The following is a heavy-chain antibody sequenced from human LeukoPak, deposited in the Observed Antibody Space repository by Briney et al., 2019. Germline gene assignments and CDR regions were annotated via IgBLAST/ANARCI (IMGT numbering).Heavy chain of an antibody. CDR3: TRIGPTTADY. CDR2: IRSKTNDYAT. Sequence: GGSLRLSCAASGFTFSGSAMHWVRQASGKGLEWVGRIRSKTNDYATAYAASVKGRFTTSRDDSKNTAYLQMNNLKTEDTAVYYCTRIGPTTADYWGQGTLVTVSS. V-gene: IGHV3-73*01. J-gene: IGHJ4*02. CDR1: GFTFSGSA. D-gene: IGHD5-12*01.